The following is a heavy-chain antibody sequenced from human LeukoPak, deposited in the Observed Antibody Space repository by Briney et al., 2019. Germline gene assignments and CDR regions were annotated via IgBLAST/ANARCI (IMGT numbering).Heavy chain of an antibody. CDR2: INPNSGGT. CDR3: AKTTVTAPLDYFDY. J-gene: IGHJ4*02. V-gene: IGHV1-2*02. Sequence: ASVKVSCKASGYTFTGYYMHWVRQAPGQGLEWMGWINPNSGGTNYAQKFQGRVTMTRDTSISTAYMELSRLRSDDTAVYYCAKTTVTAPLDYFDYWGQGTLVTVSS. CDR1: GYTFTGYY. D-gene: IGHD4-17*01.